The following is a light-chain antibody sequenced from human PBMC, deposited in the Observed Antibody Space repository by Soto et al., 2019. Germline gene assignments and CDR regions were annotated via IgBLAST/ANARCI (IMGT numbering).Light chain of an antibody. CDR1: SSNIGNNF. Sequence: QSVLTQPPSASGTPGQTVTLSCSGSSSNIGNNFVYWYQQVSGTAPKLLLYANSQRPSGVPDRFSGAKSGTSASLAISGLRSEDEADYYCVAWEDSLSCAVFGGGTQLTVL. CDR2: ANS. CDR3: VAWEDSLSCAV. V-gene: IGLV1-47*01. J-gene: IGLJ7*01.